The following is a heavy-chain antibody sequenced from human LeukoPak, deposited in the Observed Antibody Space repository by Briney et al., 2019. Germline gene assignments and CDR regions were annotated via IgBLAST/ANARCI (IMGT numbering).Heavy chain of an antibody. J-gene: IGHJ5*02. CDR2: LHFSGTP. V-gene: IGHV4-39*01. CDR1: DDSISTNNYY. CDR3: ARLSDVFDGTFLLYP. Sequence: SETLTLTCTVSDDSISTNNYYWSWIRQPPGKGLEWVGTLHFSGTPYYSPSLNSRVSISVDTSKNQFSLMLKSVTATDTAVYYCARLSDVFDGTFLLYPWGQGTLVTVSS. D-gene: IGHD3-16*01.